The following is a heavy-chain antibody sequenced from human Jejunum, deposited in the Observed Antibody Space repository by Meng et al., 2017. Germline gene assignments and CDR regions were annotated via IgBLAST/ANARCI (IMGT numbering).Heavy chain of an antibody. J-gene: IGHJ4*02. V-gene: IGHV4-31*03. D-gene: IGHD6-13*01. CDR2: VYYSGDT. Sequence: QGQLQESGPGLVKPSQTLSLTCTVSGGSFGSGGYYWSWIRQHPERGLEWIGYVYYSGDTYYNPSLNSRVAMSVDTSRSQFYLKLSSVTAADTAVYYCASSIAAVVGYYFDYWGQGTLVTVSS. CDR3: ASSIAAVVGYYFDY. CDR1: GGSFGSGGYY.